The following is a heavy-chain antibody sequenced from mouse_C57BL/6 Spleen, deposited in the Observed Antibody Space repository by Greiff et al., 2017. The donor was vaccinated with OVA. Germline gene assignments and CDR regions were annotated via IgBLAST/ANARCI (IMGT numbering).Heavy chain of an antibody. CDR1: GYTFTDYY. CDR3: ATYYGYDDGGYYFDY. J-gene: IGHJ2*01. V-gene: IGHV1-26*01. CDR2: INPNNGGT. D-gene: IGHD2-9*01. Sequence: VQLQQSGPELVKPGASVKISCKASGYTFTDYYMNWVKQSHGKSLEWIGDINPNNGGTSYNQKFKGKATLTVDKSSSTAYMDLRSLTSEDSAVYYCATYYGYDDGGYYFDYWGQGTTLTVSS.